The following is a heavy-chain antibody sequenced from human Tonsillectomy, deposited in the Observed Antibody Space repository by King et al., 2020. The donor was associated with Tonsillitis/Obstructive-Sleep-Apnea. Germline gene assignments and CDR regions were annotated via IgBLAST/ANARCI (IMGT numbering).Heavy chain of an antibody. CDR2: IWYDGSNK. Sequence: VQLVESGGGVVQPGRSLRLSCAASGFTFSSYGMHWVRQAPGKGLEWVAVIWYDGSNKYYADSVKGRFTISRDNSKNTLYLQMNSLRAEDTAVYYCASGEYDCSSTSCYGGAFWYFDLWGRGTLVTFSS. CDR3: ASGEYDCSSTSCYGGAFWYFDL. V-gene: IGHV3-33*01. D-gene: IGHD2-2*01. CDR1: GFTFSSYG. J-gene: IGHJ2*01.